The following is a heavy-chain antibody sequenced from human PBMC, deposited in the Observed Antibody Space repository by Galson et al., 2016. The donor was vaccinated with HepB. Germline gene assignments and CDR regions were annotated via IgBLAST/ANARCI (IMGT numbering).Heavy chain of an antibody. CDR2: INGGTGNT. CDR1: GFTLTTYA. D-gene: IGHD2/OR15-2a*01. CDR3: ARTFHRCFYD. Sequence: SVKVSCKASGFTLTTYAMQWVRQVPGQRPEWMGWINGGTGNTQYSQKSQGAVTITRDTSANILYLELSSLRSDDTAVYYCARTFHRCFYDWGQGTLVTVSS. V-gene: IGHV1-3*01. J-gene: IGHJ4*02.